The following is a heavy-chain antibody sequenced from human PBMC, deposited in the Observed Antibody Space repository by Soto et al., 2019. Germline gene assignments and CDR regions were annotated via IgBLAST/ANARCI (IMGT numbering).Heavy chain of an antibody. J-gene: IGHJ4*02. V-gene: IGHV1-69*13. Sequence: GASVKVSCKASGGTFSSYAISWVRQAPGQGLEWMGGIIPIFGTANYAQKFQGRVTITADESTITAYMELSSLRSEDTAVYYCASPYCSGGSCYRDFDYWGQGTLITVSS. CDR2: IIPIFGTA. D-gene: IGHD2-15*01. CDR1: GGTFSSYA. CDR3: ASPYCSGGSCYRDFDY.